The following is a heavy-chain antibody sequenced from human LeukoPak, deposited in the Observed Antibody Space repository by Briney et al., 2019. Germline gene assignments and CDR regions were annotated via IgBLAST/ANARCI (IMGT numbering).Heavy chain of an antibody. CDR1: GGSISSYY. V-gene: IGHV4-59*01. D-gene: IGHD3-10*01. Sequence: SETLSLTCTVSGGSISSYYWSWIRQPPGKGLEWIGYIYYSGSTNYNPSLKSRVTISVDTSKNQFSLKLSSVTAADTAVCYCANFPPYYYGSGSYTRWFDPWGQGTLVTVSS. CDR3: ANFPPYYYGSGSYTRWFDP. CDR2: IYYSGST. J-gene: IGHJ5*02.